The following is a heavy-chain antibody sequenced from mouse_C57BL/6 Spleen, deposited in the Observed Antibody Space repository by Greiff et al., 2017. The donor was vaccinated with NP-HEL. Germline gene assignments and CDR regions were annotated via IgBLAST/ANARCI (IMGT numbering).Heavy chain of an antibody. J-gene: IGHJ2*01. D-gene: IGHD1-1*01. CDR1: GYTFTSYW. CDR2: INPSNGGT. Sequence: VQLQQPGTELVKPGASVKLSCTASGYTFTSYWMHWVKQRPGQGLEWIGNINPSNGGTNYNEKFKSKATLTVDKSSSTAYMQLSSLTSEDAAVYYCAGYPYYYGSSYFFDDWGKGTTLTVSS. V-gene: IGHV1-53*01. CDR3: AGYPYYYGSSYFFDD.